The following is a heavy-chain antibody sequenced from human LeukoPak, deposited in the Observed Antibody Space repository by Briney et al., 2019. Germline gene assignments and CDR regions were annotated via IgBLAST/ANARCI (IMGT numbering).Heavy chain of an antibody. V-gene: IGHV4-38-2*02. CDR2: IYHSGRT. CDR3: ARDMTMSGLELNE. D-gene: IGHD3-10*02. CDR1: GYSISSGHY. Sequence: PSETLSLACAVSGYSISSGHYWGWIRQPPGKGLEWIGSIYHSGRTYYNPSLKSRVTISVDTSKNQFSLKLSSVTAADTAVYYCARDMTMSGLELNEWGQGTLVTVSS. J-gene: IGHJ4*02.